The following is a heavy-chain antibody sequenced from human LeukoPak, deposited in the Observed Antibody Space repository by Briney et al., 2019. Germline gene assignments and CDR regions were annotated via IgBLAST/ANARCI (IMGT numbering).Heavy chain of an antibody. V-gene: IGHV1-69*04. D-gene: IGHD1-26*01. J-gene: IGHJ4*02. CDR1: GGTFSSYA. CDR2: IIPILGIA. Sequence: SVKVSCKASGGTFSSYAISWVRQAPGQGLEWMGRIIPILGIANYAQKFQGRVSITADKSTSTAYMELSSLRSEDTAVYYCARGEAEVGANDYWGQGTLVTVSS. CDR3: ARGEAEVGANDY.